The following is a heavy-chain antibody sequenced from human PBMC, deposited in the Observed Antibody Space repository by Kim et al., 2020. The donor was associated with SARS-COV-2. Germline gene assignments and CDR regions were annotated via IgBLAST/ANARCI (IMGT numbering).Heavy chain of an antibody. Sequence: GGSLRLSCAASGLTFSSYWMSWVRQAPGKGLEWVANIKHDGSAIYYVDSVMGRFTVSRDNAKNSLYLLQMNSLRAEDTAVYYCASPGYNYGWNYWGQGTLVTVSS. CDR3: ASPGYNYGWNY. CDR2: IKHDGSAI. D-gene: IGHD5-18*01. V-gene: IGHV3-7*01. CDR1: GLTFSSYW. J-gene: IGHJ4*02.